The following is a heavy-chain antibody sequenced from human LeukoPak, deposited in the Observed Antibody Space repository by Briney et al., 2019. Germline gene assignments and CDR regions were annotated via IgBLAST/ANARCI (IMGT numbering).Heavy chain of an antibody. CDR2: IYVTGST. CDR3: ARHIGGGIEDMDV. V-gene: IGHV4-59*08. D-gene: IGHD3-16*02. Sequence: SENLSRTGTVSGGSIGTYYWSWIRQSPGKGLEWIGYIYVTGSTRDNPYLQSRVTISVDTSRNQFFLKMSSVTAADTAVYYCARHIGGGIEDMDVWGKGTKVTVSS. J-gene: IGHJ6*03. CDR1: GGSIGTYY.